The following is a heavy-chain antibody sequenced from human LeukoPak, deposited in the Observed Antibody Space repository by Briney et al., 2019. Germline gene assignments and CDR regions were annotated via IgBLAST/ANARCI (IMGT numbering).Heavy chain of an antibody. CDR2: INSDGSST. J-gene: IGHJ6*02. CDR1: GFMFSSDW. Sequence: QPGGSRRFCCAACGFMFSSDWMHGGREAAEKRVGGVSLINSDGSSTSYADPVKGRFTISRDNAKNTLYLQMNSLKAEDTAVYYCATGQGHGMDVWGQGTTVSVSS. D-gene: IGHD1-14*01. V-gene: IGHV3-74*01. CDR3: ATGQGHGMDV.